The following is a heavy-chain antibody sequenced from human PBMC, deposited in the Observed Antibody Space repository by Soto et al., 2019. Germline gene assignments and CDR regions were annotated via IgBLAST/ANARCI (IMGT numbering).Heavy chain of an antibody. CDR1: GGTFSSYA. CDR2: IIPIFGST. CDR3: AKHCGGDCSNGFDI. D-gene: IGHD2-21*02. J-gene: IGHJ3*02. V-gene: IGHV1-69*06. Sequence: SVKVCCKASGGTFSSYAISWVRQAPGQGLEWMGGIIPIFGSTNYAQKFQGRVTMTADTSTSTAYVELSSLRSEDTAVYYCAKHCGGDCSNGFDIWGQGTKVTVSS.